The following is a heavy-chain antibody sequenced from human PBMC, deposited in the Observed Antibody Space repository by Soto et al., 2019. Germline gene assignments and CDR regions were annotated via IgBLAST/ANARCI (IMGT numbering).Heavy chain of an antibody. Sequence: QVQLQESGPGLVKPSQTLSVTCSFSGDSISSNDFYWSWIRQPPGKGLEWIGYIYYSGTAYYSPSLKSRVTISLDTSKNQFSLNLSSVTAADTAVYYCAASIVGAFDYWGQGTLVTVSS. CDR3: AASIVGAFDY. CDR1: GDSISSNDFY. J-gene: IGHJ4*02. CDR2: IYYSGTA. D-gene: IGHD1-26*01. V-gene: IGHV4-30-4*01.